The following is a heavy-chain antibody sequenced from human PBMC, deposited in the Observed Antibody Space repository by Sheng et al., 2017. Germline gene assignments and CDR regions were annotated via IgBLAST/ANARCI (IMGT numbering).Heavy chain of an antibody. D-gene: IGHD3-9*01. CDR2: LYSGGST. CDR1: GFSVNDYY. J-gene: IGHJ4*02. CDR3: ARGVRVGLTIGDS. V-gene: IGHV3-66*01. Sequence: EVQLVESGGGLVQPGGSLRLSCAASGFSVNDYYMFWVRQASGKGLEWVSVLYSGGSTSYADSVKGRFSVSRDNSKNNLYLQNEQPESRRHGCVYCARGVRVGLTIGDSWGQGTLVTVSS.